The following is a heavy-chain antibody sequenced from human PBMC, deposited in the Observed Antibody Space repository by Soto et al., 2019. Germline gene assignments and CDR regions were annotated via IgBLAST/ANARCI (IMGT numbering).Heavy chain of an antibody. CDR2: IGVTGVNT. D-gene: IGHD2-21*02. Sequence: EVQMLESGGGLVQPGGSLRLSCAASGFPFSSYAMSWVRQAPGKGLEWVSAIGVTGVNTYNAVSVKGRFTIFRDNSKSTLYLQMASLRAEDSAVYYCARRDMVVTAIDSWGQGALVTVSS. V-gene: IGHV3-23*01. CDR3: ARRDMVVTAIDS. CDR1: GFPFSSYA. J-gene: IGHJ5*01.